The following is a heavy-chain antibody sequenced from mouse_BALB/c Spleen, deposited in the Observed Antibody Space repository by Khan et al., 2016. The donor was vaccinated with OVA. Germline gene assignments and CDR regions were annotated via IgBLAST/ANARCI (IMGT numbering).Heavy chain of an antibody. Sequence: QVQLQQPGAELGKPGASVKISCKASGYTFTSYYLYWVKQRLGQGLEWIGGINPSNGVSHFNEKFKSKATLTVDKSSSTAYMQLNSLPSEDSAVYYCARSGYGNPFAYWGQGTLVTVS. CDR1: GYTFTSYY. V-gene: IGHV1S81*02. D-gene: IGHD2-1*01. CDR2: INPSNGVS. CDR3: ARSGYGNPFAY. J-gene: IGHJ3*01.